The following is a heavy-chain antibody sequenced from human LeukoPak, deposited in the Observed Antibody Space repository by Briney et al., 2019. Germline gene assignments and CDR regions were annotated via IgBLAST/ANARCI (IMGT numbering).Heavy chain of an antibody. Sequence: SETLSLTCTVSGYSISSGYYWGWIRQPPGKGLECIGSIYHSGSTYYNPSLKSRVTISVDTSKNQFSLKLSSVTAADTAVYYCARVNSDWAVADHFDYWGQGTLVTVSS. CDR1: GYSISSGYY. J-gene: IGHJ4*02. V-gene: IGHV4-38-2*02. CDR2: IYHSGST. CDR3: ARVNSDWAVADHFDY. D-gene: IGHD6-19*01.